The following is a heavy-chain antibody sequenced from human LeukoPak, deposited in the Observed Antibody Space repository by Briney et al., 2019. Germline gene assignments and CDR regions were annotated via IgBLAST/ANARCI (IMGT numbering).Heavy chain of an antibody. CDR1: GDSISSSSYY. J-gene: IGHJ4*02. D-gene: IGHD3-22*01. CDR2: IYYSGST. Sequence: SETLSLTCTVSGDSISSSSYYWVWHRQPPGMELEWITTIYYSGSTYYNPSLKSRITISVDTSKNQFSLKLSSVTAADTAMYYCARYWGPYDNSGAYFDYWGQGTLVTVSS. V-gene: IGHV4-39*01. CDR3: ARYWGPYDNSGAYFDY.